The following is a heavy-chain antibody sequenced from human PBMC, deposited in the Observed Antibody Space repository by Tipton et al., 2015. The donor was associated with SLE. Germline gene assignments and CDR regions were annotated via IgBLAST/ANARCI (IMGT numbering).Heavy chain of an antibody. V-gene: IGHV3-30*04. CDR3: TRALGDYGYNYGMDV. J-gene: IGHJ6*02. CDR1: GFTFSDYA. CDR2: ISYDGSNK. Sequence: SLRLSCAASGFTFSDYAMHWVRQAPGKGLEWVAVISYDGSNKYYADSVKGRFTISRDNSKNTLYLQMNSLRPEDTAVYYCTRALGDYGYNYGMDVWGQGTAVTVSS. D-gene: IGHD4-17*01.